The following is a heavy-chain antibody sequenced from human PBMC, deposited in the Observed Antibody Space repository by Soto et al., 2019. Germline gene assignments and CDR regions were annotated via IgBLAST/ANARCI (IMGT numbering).Heavy chain of an antibody. V-gene: IGHV1-69*12. J-gene: IGHJ2*01. CDR1: GGTFSSYA. Sequence: QVQLVQSGAEVKKPGSSVKVSCKASGGTFSSYAISWVRQAPGQGLEWMGGIIPIFGTANYAQKFQGRVTITADECTSKAYMELSSLRSEDTAVYYCARVGEEDDYGDYAYWYFDLWGRGTLVTVSS. D-gene: IGHD4-17*01. CDR2: IIPIFGTA. CDR3: ARVGEEDDYGDYAYWYFDL.